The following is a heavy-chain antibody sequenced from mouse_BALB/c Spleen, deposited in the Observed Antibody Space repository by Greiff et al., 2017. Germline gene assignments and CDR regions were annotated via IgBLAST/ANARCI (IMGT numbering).Heavy chain of an antibody. CDR2: ISSGGSYT. V-gene: IGHV5-6-4*01. J-gene: IGHJ3*01. CDR1: GFTFSSYT. D-gene: IGHD4-1*02. CDR3: TRAQLGQG. Sequence: EVQLVESGGGLVKPGGSLKLSCAASGFTFSSYTMSWVRQTPEKRLEWVATISSGGSYTYYPDSVKGRFTISRDNDKNTLYLQMSSLKSEDTAMYYCTRAQLGQGWGQGTLVTVSA.